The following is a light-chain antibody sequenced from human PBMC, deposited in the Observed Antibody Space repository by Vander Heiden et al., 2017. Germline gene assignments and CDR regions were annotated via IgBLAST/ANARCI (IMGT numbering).Light chain of an antibody. CDR2: DGS. Sequence: QSALTQPRSVSGSPGQSVTISCTGTSSNVGGYNYVSWYQQHPGKAPKLMIYDGSKRPSGVPDRFSGSKSGNTASLTISGLQAEDEADYYCCSYAGRRRVFGTGTKVTVL. V-gene: IGLV2-11*01. CDR1: SSNVGGYNY. CDR3: CSYAGRRRV. J-gene: IGLJ1*01.